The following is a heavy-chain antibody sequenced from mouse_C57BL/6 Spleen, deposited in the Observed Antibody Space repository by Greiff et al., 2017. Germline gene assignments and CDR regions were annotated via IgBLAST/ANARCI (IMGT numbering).Heavy chain of an antibody. Sequence: VQLQQSGPELVKPGASVKMSCKASGYTFTDYNMHWVKQSHGKRLEWIGYINPNNGGTSYNQKFKGKATLTVNKSSSTAYMELRSLTSEDSAVYYCARYYYGSSFAYWGQGTLVTVSA. D-gene: IGHD1-1*01. J-gene: IGHJ3*01. V-gene: IGHV1-22*01. CDR1: GYTFTDYN. CDR3: ARYYYGSSFAY. CDR2: INPNNGGT.